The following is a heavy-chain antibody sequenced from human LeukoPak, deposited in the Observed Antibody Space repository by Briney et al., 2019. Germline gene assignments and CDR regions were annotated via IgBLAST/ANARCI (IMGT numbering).Heavy chain of an antibody. CDR1: GFTFTDYW. V-gene: IGHV3-7*01. Sequence: GGSLRLSCAASGFTFTDYWMSWVRQASGKGLEWVANIKRDGSEKYYVDSVKGRFTISRDNPKKSVYLQMNSLRAEDTAIYYCARDVSVSGMDVWGQGTTVTVSS. CDR2: IKRDGSEK. D-gene: IGHD5/OR15-5a*01. CDR3: ARDVSVSGMDV. J-gene: IGHJ6*02.